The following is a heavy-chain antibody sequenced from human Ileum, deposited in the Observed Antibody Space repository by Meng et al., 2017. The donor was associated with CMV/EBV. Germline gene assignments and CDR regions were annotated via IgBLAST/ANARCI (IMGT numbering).Heavy chain of an antibody. J-gene: IGHJ5*02. V-gene: IGHV4-4*07. CDR1: GASLNDYY. CDR3: ARDRFDP. CDR2: IFATGTT. Sequence: QGQPLESGLGLVKPSETLSLPCTVSGASLNDYYWSWIRQPAGKGLEWIGRIFATGTTNYNPSLKSRVTMSVDTSKNQFSLKLTSVTAADTAVYFCARDRFDPWGQGALVTVSS.